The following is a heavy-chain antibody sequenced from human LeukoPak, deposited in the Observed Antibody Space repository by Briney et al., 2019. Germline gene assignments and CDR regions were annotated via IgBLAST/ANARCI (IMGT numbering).Heavy chain of an antibody. D-gene: IGHD1-14*01. CDR3: AKDRGRISYYYGMDV. Sequence: PGGSLRLSCAASGFTFSTYAMSWVRQAPGKGLEWVSAITSGGSTYYADSVKDRFTISRDNSKNTLYLQMNSLRAEDTAVYYCAKDRGRISYYYGMDVWGQGTTVTVSS. V-gene: IGHV3-23*01. J-gene: IGHJ6*02. CDR2: ITSGGST. CDR1: GFTFSTYA.